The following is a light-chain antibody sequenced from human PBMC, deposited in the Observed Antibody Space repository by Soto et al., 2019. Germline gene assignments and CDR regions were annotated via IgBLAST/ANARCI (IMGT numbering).Light chain of an antibody. J-gene: IGLJ2*01. V-gene: IGLV2-14*01. Sequence: QSVLTQPASVSGSPGQSFTISCTGTSSDVGGYNYVSWYQQHPGKAPKLMIYDVSNRPSGVSNRFSGSKSGNTASLTISGLQAEDEADYYCSSYTSSSIYVVFGGGTKLTVL. CDR1: SSDVGGYNY. CDR2: DVS. CDR3: SSYTSSSIYVV.